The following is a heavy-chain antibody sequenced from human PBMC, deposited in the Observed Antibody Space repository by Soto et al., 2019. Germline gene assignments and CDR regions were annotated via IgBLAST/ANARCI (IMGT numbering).Heavy chain of an antibody. D-gene: IGHD3-22*01. V-gene: IGHV4-31*03. CDR2: IYYSEST. CDR1: GGSISSGGYY. Sequence: QVQLQESGPGLVKPSQTLSLTCTVSGGSISSGGYYWSWIRQHPGKGLEWVGDIYYSESTYYTPSLMSRVTISVDTSKNQFSLKLSSVTAADTAVYYCATDYYDSSGYYHFDYWGQGTLVTVSS. CDR3: ATDYYDSSGYYHFDY. J-gene: IGHJ4*02.